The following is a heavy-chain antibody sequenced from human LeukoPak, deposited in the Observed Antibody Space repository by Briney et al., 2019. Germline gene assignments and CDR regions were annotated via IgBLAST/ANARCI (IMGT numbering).Heavy chain of an antibody. V-gene: IGHV3-21*04. J-gene: IGHJ4*02. CDR3: AKNYGDKQYFDY. CDR2: ISTSSIYI. Sequence: GGSLRLSCAASGFTLSGFSMNWVRQAPGKGLEWVSSISTSSIYIYYADSVKGRFTISRDNARNSLFLQMNSLRAEDTAVYYCAKNYGDKQYFDYWGQGTLVTVSS. CDR1: GFTLSGFS. D-gene: IGHD4-17*01.